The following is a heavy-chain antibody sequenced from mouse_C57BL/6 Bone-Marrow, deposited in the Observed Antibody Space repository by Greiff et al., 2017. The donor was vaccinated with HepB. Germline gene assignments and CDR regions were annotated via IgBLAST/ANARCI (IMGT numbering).Heavy chain of an antibody. CDR2: ISSGSSTT. Sequence: DVQLVESGAGLVKPGGSLKLSCAASGFTFSDYGMHWVRQAPEQGLEWIAYISSGSSTTYYADTVKGRFTISRDNAKNTLFLQMTSLRSEDTAMYYGARGVISTVVGYRGYCAMDYWGQGTSVTVSS. CDR3: ARGVISTVVGYRGYCAMDY. D-gene: IGHD1-1*01. J-gene: IGHJ4*01. CDR1: GFTFSDYG. V-gene: IGHV5-17*01.